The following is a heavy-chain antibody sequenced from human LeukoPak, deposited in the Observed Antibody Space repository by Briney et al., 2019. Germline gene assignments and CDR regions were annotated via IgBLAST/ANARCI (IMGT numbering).Heavy chain of an antibody. D-gene: IGHD1-1*01. J-gene: IGHJ4*02. CDR3: AKINEAIN. V-gene: IGHV3-48*01. CDR2: ISSSSTI. CDR1: GFTFSSYS. Sequence: GGSLRLSCAASGFTFSSYSMNWVRQAPGKGLEWVSYISSSSTIYYADSVKGRFTISRDNAKNSLYLQMNSLRAEDSAIYYCAKINEAINWGQGTLVTVSS.